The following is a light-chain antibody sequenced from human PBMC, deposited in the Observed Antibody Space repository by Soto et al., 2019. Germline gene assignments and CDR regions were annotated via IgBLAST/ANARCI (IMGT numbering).Light chain of an antibody. Sequence: EIVMTQSPATLSVSPGERVTLSCRASQSVGRNLAWYQQRPGQAPRLLIYGASTRATGVPPTFSGSASGTEFTLTISSLQSEDFTVYYCQQYNKWPLTFGQGTKVDIK. CDR3: QQYNKWPLT. CDR2: GAS. J-gene: IGKJ1*01. V-gene: IGKV3-15*01. CDR1: QSVGRN.